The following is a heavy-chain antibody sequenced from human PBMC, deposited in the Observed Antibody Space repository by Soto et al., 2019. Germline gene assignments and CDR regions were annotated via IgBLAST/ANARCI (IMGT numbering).Heavy chain of an antibody. J-gene: IGHJ6*02. Sequence: SETLSLTCAVYGGSFSGYYWSWIRQPPGKGLEWIGEIKHSGSTNYNPSLKSRVTISVDTSKNQFSLKLSSVTAADTAVYYCARPTRQWLGLRYYYGMDVWGQGTTVTVSS. CDR3: ARPTRQWLGLRYYYGMDV. V-gene: IGHV4-34*01. CDR2: IKHSGST. CDR1: GGSFSGYY. D-gene: IGHD6-19*01.